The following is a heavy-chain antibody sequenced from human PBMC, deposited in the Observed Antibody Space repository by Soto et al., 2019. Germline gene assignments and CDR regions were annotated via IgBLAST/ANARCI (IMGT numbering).Heavy chain of an antibody. CDR2: IYYSGST. CDR1: GGSISSGGYY. D-gene: IGHD6-13*01. Sequence: KPSETPSLTCTVSGGSISSGGYYWSWIRQHPGKGLEWIGYIYYSGSTYYNPSLKSRVTISVDTSKNQFSLKLSSVTAADTAVYYCARVRARCIAAAGRGDCSYNWFDPWGQGTLVTVSS. V-gene: IGHV4-31*02. J-gene: IGHJ5*02. CDR3: ARVRARCIAAAGRGDCSYNWFDP.